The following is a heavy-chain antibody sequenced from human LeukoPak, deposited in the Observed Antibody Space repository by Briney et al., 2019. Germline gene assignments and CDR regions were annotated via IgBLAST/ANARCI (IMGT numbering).Heavy chain of an antibody. CDR1: GGSISGGDYI. V-gene: IGHV4-30-4*01. Sequence: PSETLSLTCTVSGGSISGGDYIWTWIRPPPGKGLEWVGRMDYGGSPSYTPSLQSRVTISADTSKNQFSLNVYSVTAADTAVYYCTRGLPTDKIDYWGQGTLSPSPQ. J-gene: IGHJ4*02. D-gene: IGHD4-17*01. CDR3: TRGLPTDKIDY. CDR2: MDYGGSP.